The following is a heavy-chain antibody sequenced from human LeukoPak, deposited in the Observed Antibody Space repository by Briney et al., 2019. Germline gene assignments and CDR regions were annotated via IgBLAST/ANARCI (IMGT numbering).Heavy chain of an antibody. J-gene: IGHJ4*02. CDR2: FDPEDGET. CDR1: GYTRTELS. V-gene: IGHV1-24*01. CDR3: AVGYCTNGVCYTIGY. Sequence: ASVKASCKVSGYTRTELSMHWVRQAPGKGLEWMGGFDPEDGETIYAQKLQGRVTMTEDTSTDTAYMELSSLRSEDTAVYYCAVGYCTNGVCYTIGYWGQGTLVTVSS. D-gene: IGHD2-8*01.